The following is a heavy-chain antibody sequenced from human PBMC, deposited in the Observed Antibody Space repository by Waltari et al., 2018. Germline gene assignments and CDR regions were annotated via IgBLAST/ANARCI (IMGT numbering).Heavy chain of an antibody. Sequence: EVQLVESVGGLVKPGGSLRLSCAASGFTFNSYSMNWVRQAQGKVLEWVSSISSSSSYIYYADSVKGRFTTSRDNAKNSLYLQMNSLRAEDTAVYYCARDRAAAGTVHWFDPWGQGTLVTVSS. CDR1: GFTFNSYS. V-gene: IGHV3-21*01. CDR2: ISSSSSYI. D-gene: IGHD6-13*01. J-gene: IGHJ5*02. CDR3: ARDRAAAGTVHWFDP.